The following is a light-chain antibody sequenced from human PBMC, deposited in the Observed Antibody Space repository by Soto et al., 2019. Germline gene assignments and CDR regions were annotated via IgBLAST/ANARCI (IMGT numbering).Light chain of an antibody. J-gene: IGKJ1*01. Sequence: DIQMTQSPSTLSSSVVDRVTITFRASQSISRWLAWYQQKPGKAPKLLIYDASSLERGVPSRFSGSGSGAEFTLTISSLQPDDFATYYCQQYDSYSPWTFGQGTKVDIK. CDR2: DAS. CDR3: QQYDSYSPWT. CDR1: QSISRW. V-gene: IGKV1-5*01.